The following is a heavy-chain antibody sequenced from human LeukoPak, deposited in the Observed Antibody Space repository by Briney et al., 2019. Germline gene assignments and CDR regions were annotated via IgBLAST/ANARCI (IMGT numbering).Heavy chain of an antibody. Sequence: SETLSLTCTVSDDSVSDYYRGWIRQPPGKGLEWIGYFHNSGTSTYNPSLKSRVTISADTSKNQFSLKLNSLTTADTAVYYCTRGAGWLIDYWGQGILVTVSS. J-gene: IGHJ4*02. CDR2: FHNSGTS. D-gene: IGHD3-16*01. CDR3: TRGAGWLIDY. V-gene: IGHV4-59*02. CDR1: DDSVSDYY.